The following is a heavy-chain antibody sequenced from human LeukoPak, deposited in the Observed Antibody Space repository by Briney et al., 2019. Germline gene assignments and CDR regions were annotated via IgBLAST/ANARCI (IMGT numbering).Heavy chain of an antibody. CDR2: IYPDDSDT. CDR1: GYSFTSYW. J-gene: IGHJ5*02. V-gene: IGHV5-51*01. D-gene: IGHD6-19*01. CDR3: ARQRSRALAGGFDP. Sequence: GESLKISCKASGYSFTSYWIGWVRPMPGKGLEWMGIIYPDDSDTKYSPSFQGQVTISADKSISTAYLQWSSLKASDTAMYYCARQRSRALAGGFDPWGQGTLVTVSS.